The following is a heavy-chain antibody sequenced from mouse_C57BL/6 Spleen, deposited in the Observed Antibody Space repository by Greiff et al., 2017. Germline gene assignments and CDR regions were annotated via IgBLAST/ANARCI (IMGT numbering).Heavy chain of an antibody. CDR1: GYTFTSYW. CDR2: IDPSDSET. J-gene: IGHJ3*01. D-gene: IGHD2-14*01. CDR3: ARRHDEGAWFAY. V-gene: IGHV1-52*01. Sequence: QVQLKQPGAELVRPGSSVKLSCKASGYTFTSYWMHWVKQRPIQGLEWIGNIDPSDSETHYNQKFKDKATLTVDKSSSTAYMQLSSLTSEDSAVYYCARRHDEGAWFAYWGQGTLVTVSA.